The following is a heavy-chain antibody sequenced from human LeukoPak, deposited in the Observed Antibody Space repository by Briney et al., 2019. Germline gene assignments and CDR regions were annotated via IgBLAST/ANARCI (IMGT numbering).Heavy chain of an antibody. CDR2: INAGNGKT. D-gene: IGHD5-24*01. J-gene: IGHJ4*02. CDR1: GYTFTNYA. CDR3: ATPDPKSILRPFDY. Sequence: ASVKVSCTTSGYTFTNYAIHWVRQAPGQGLEWMGWINAGNGKTKSSQKFQGRVTITRDTSANTAYMDLSSLRSEDTAVYYCATPDPKSILRPFDYWGQGTLVTVSS. V-gene: IGHV1-3*01.